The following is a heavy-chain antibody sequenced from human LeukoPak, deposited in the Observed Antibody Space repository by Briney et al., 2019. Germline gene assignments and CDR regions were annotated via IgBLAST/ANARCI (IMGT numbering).Heavy chain of an antibody. V-gene: IGHV3-23*01. D-gene: IGHD6-13*01. CDR3: AKERIAAAGTPHKA. CDR2: ISGSGGST. Sequence: GGSLRLSRAASGFIFSSYAMSWVRQAPGKGLEWVSAISGSGGSTYYADSVKGRFTISRDNSKNTLYLQMNSLRAEDTAVYYCAKERIAAAGTPHKAWGQGTLVTVSS. J-gene: IGHJ5*02. CDR1: GFIFSSYA.